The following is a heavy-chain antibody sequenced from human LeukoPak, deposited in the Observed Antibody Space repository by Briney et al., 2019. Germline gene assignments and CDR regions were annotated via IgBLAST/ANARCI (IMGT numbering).Heavy chain of an antibody. CDR3: ATDSSGWYEYYYYGMDV. J-gene: IGHJ6*02. CDR2: IYHSGST. CDR1: GGSISSSNW. V-gene: IGHV4-4*02. Sequence: PSGTLSLTCAVSGGSISSSNWWSWVRQPPGKGLEWIGEIYHSGSTNYNPSLKSRVTISVDKSKNQFSLKLSSVTAADTAVYYCATDSSGWYEYYYYGMDVWGQGTTVTVSS. D-gene: IGHD6-19*01.